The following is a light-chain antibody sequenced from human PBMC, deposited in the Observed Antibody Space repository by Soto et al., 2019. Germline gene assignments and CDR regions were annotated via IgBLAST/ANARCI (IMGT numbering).Light chain of an antibody. J-gene: IGKJ5*01. Sequence: DIVMTQSPLSLTVTPGEPASISCRSSQAILRSNGYNYFNWYLQRPGQSPHLLIYGGSNVAPGVPDRFSGSGSGTDFTLRISRVEADDVGVYYCMQTVQTPITFGQGTRLEIK. CDR2: GGS. CDR1: QAILRSNGYNY. CDR3: MQTVQTPIT. V-gene: IGKV2-28*01.